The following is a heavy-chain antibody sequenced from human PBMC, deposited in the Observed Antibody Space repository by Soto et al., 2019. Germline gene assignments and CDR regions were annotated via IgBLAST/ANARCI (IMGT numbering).Heavy chain of an antibody. CDR2: IKQDGSEK. Sequence: EVQLVESGGGLVQPGGSLRLSCAASGFTFSSYWMSWVRQAPGKGLEWVANIKQDGSEKYYVDSVKGRFTISRDDAKNSLYLQMNSLSAEDTAVYYCASFDGYCSSTSCYWAAFDIWGQGTMVTVSS. CDR3: ASFDGYCSSTSCYWAAFDI. CDR1: GFTFSSYW. D-gene: IGHD2-2*03. J-gene: IGHJ3*02. V-gene: IGHV3-7*01.